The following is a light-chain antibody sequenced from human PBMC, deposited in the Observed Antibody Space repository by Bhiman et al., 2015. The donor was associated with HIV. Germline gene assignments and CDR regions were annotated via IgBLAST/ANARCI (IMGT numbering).Light chain of an antibody. J-gene: IGLJ2*01. CDR1: SSDIGGFNY. CDR3: CSYAGSDTLEV. V-gene: IGLV2-23*02. CDR2: EVN. Sequence: QSALTQPASVSGSPGQSITISCTGTSSDIGGFNYVSWYQQYPGKAPKLIIYEVNKRPSGVSNRFSGSKSGNTASLTISGLRAEDEADYYCCSYAGSDTLEVFGGGTKLTVL.